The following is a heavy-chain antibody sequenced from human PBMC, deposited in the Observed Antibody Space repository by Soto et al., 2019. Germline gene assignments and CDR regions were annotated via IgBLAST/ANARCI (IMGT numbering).Heavy chain of an antibody. D-gene: IGHD2-2*01. CDR3: ARATSPGRDYQLLWTRYYYYGMDV. Sequence: PGGSLRLSCAASGFTFSSYWMSWVRQAPGKGLEWVANIKQDGSEKYYVDSVKGRFTISRDNAKNSLYLQMNSLRAEDTAVYYCARATSPGRDYQLLWTRYYYYGMDVWGQGTTVTASS. J-gene: IGHJ6*02. CDR1: GFTFSSYW. V-gene: IGHV3-7*03. CDR2: IKQDGSEK.